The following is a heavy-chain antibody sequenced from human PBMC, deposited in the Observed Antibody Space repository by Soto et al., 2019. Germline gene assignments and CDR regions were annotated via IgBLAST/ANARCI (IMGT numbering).Heavy chain of an antibody. D-gene: IGHD5-12*01. CDR1: GGSISSYY. Sequence: ETLSLTCTVSGGSISSYYWSWIRQPPGKGLEWIGYIYYSGSTNYNPSLKSRVTISVDTSKNQFSLKLSSVTAADTAVYYCARGGHSGYDYGDYYYYMDVWGKGTTVTVSS. CDR3: ARGGHSGYDYGDYYYYMDV. CDR2: IYYSGST. J-gene: IGHJ6*03. V-gene: IGHV4-59*01.